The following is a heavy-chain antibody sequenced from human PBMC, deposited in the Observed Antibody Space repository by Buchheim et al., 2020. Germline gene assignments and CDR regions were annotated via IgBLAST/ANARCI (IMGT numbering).Heavy chain of an antibody. CDR1: GFTFSSYG. CDR2: ISYDGSNK. D-gene: IGHD3-3*01. CDR3: AREAYYDFWSGSFDY. Sequence: QVQLVESGGGVVQPGRSLRLSCAASGFTFSSYGMHWVRQAPGKGLEWVAVISYDGSNKYYADSVKGRFTISRDNAKNSLYLQMNSLRAEDTAVYYCAREAYYDFWSGSFDYWGQGTL. V-gene: IGHV3-30*03. J-gene: IGHJ4*02.